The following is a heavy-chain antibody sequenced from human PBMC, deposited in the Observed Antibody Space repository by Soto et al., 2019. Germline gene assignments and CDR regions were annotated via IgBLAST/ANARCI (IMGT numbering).Heavy chain of an antibody. CDR3: ARSSIEPRVFMYPFDS. J-gene: IGHJ4*02. V-gene: IGHV4-39*01. Sequence: QLQLQESGPGLVKPSETLSLTCTVSGDSITSSSHYWGWIRQPPGKGLECIANIYYDGNTYYNPSIKSRVAISLDTSKNQFSLRLNSVTAADTAVYYCARSSIEPRVFMYPFDSWGQGTLVTVSS. CDR1: GDSITSSSHY. D-gene: IGHD6-6*01. CDR2: IYYDGNT.